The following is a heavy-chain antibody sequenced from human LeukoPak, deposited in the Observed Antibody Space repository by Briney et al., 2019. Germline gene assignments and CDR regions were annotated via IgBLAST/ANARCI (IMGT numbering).Heavy chain of an antibody. V-gene: IGHV3-15*01. D-gene: IGHD5-18*01. CDR3: AHRNTSMVRVDY. CDR2: IRGNSDGGTT. Sequence: GGSLRLSCAASGFTFSSYWMSWVRQAPGKGLEWVGRIRGNSDGGTTDYGAPVKGRFTISRDDSKNALYLQMSSLKTEDTGVYFCAHRNTSMVRVDYWGQGTLVTVSS. CDR1: GFTFSSYW. J-gene: IGHJ4*02.